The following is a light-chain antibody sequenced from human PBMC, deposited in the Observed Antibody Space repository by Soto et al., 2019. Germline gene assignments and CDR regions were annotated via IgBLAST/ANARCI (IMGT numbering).Light chain of an antibody. J-gene: IGKJ4*01. CDR1: HDISTY. CDR3: QQYEALPPT. Sequence: SPSTLSASVGDRVTITCRASHDISTYLTWYQHESGKAPKLLIYGASKLEPGVPSRFSGSGSGTIFTLTISGLQPEDIATYFCQQYEALPPTFGGGTKVDI. CDR2: GAS. V-gene: IGKV1-33*01.